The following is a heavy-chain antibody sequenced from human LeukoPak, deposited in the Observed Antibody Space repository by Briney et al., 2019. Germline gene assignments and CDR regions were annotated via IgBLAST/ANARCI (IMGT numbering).Heavy chain of an antibody. J-gene: IGHJ1*01. Sequence: GESLKISCKGSGYSFTTYWIGWVRQMPGKGLEWMGIIYPGDSDTRYSPSFQGQVTISADKSISTAYLQWSSLKASDTAMYYCARPYSSGWYYFQHWGQGTLVTVSS. CDR1: GYSFTTYW. V-gene: IGHV5-51*01. CDR2: IYPGDSDT. CDR3: ARPYSSGWYYFQH. D-gene: IGHD6-19*01.